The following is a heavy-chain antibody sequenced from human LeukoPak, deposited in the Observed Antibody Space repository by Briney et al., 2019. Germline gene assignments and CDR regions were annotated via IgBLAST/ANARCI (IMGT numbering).Heavy chain of an antibody. CDR3: AFLEEWSNFDY. CDR2: INPNSGGT. D-gene: IGHD3-3*01. Sequence: GASVKVSCKASGYTFTGYYMHWVRQAPGQGLEWMGRINPNSGGTNYAQKFQGRATMTRDTSISTAYMELSRLRSDDTAVYYCAFLEEWSNFDYWGQGTLVTVSS. V-gene: IGHV1-2*06. CDR1: GYTFTGYY. J-gene: IGHJ4*02.